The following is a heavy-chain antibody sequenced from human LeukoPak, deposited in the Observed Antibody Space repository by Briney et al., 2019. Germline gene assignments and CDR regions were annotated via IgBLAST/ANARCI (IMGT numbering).Heavy chain of an antibody. V-gene: IGHV1-18*01. D-gene: IGHD3-22*01. CDR2: ISAYNGNT. Sequence: ASVKVSCKASGYTFTSYGISWVRQAPGQGLEWMGWISAYNGNTNYAQKLQGRVTMTTDTSTSTAYMELRSLRSDDTAVYYCAREALPDYYDSSGYFDYWGQGTLVTVSS. CDR3: AREALPDYYDSSGYFDY. CDR1: GYTFTSYG. J-gene: IGHJ4*02.